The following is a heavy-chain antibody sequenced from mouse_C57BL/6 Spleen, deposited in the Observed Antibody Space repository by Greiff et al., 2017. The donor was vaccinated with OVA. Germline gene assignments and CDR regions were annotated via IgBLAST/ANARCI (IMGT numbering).Heavy chain of an antibody. D-gene: IGHD1-1*01. CDR3: ARSPTVVATEDYFDY. V-gene: IGHV1-26*01. CDR1: GYTFTDYY. CDR2: INPNNGGT. J-gene: IGHJ2*01. Sequence: VQLQQSGPELVKPGASVKISCKASGYTFTDYYMNWVKQSHGKSLEWIGDINPNNGGTSYNQKFKGKATLTVDKSSSTAYMELRSLTSEDSAVYYCARSPTVVATEDYFDYWGQGTTLTVSS.